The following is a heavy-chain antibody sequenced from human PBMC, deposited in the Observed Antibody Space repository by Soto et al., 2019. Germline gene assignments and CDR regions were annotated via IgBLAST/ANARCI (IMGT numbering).Heavy chain of an antibody. CDR1: GDSVSSNDAT. CDR3: ARLIGNSWLDS. J-gene: IGHJ5*01. D-gene: IGHD3-16*01. V-gene: IGHV6-1*01. Sequence: PSQTLSLTCAISGDSVSSNDATWDWIRQSPSRGLKWLGRTYYMSRWQTDYAISVKSRISINPDTSNNQVSLQLNSVTPDDTAVYYCARLIGNSWLDSWGQGTLVTVSS. CDR2: TYYMSRWQT.